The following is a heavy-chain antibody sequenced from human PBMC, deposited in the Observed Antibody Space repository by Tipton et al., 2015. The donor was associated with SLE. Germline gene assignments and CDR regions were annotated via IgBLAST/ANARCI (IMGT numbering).Heavy chain of an antibody. CDR2: ISGSGGST. CDR3: AKDPGSEPYYFDY. J-gene: IGHJ4*02. CDR1: GFTFSSYA. Sequence: SLRLSCAASGFTFSSYAMSWVRQAPGKGLEWVSAISGSGGSTYYADSVKGRFTISRDNSKNTLYLQMNSLRAEDTAVYYCAKDPGSEPYYFDYWGQGTLVTVSS. V-gene: IGHV3-23*01.